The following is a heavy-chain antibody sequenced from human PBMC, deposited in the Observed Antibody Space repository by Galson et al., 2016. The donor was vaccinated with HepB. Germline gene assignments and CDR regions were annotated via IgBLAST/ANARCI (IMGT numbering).Heavy chain of an antibody. Sequence: SVKVSCKASGYTFTSFDINWVRQATGQGLEWMGWMNPHTGNTGSAQQFQGRVTMTSDSSIRTAYMELTSLRSEDTAVYYCARYEEDGTTGLGYWGQGTLVTVSS. CDR3: ARYEEDGTTGLGY. J-gene: IGHJ4*02. D-gene: IGHD1-14*01. V-gene: IGHV1-8*01. CDR2: MNPHTGNT. CDR1: GYTFTSFD.